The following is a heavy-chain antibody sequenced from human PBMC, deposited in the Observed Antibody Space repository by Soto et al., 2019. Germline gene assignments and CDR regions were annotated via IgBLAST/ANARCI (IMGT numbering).Heavy chain of an antibody. Sequence: SETLSLTCTVSGGSISSGDYYWSWIRQPPGKGLEWIGYIYYSGSTYYNPSLKSRVTISVDTSKNQFSLRLSSVTAADTAVYYCARGRGSGSYYKEGNYYYYGMDVWGQGTTVTVSS. J-gene: IGHJ6*02. CDR3: ARGRGSGSYYKEGNYYYYGMDV. CDR2: IYYSGST. CDR1: GGSISSGDYY. D-gene: IGHD3-10*01. V-gene: IGHV4-30-4*01.